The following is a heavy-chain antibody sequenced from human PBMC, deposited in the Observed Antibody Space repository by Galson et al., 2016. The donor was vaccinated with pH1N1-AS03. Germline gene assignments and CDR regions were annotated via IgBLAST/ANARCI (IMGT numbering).Heavy chain of an antibody. CDR3: ARGGDSSDI. D-gene: IGHD3-3*01. CDR2: ISVYTGKT. J-gene: IGHJ4*02. CDR1: GYIFTTYG. V-gene: IGHV1-18*01. Sequence: SGYIFTTYGIKWVRQAPGQGLEWMGWISVYTGKTHYAQNLQDRVTMTRDTSTSTAYMELRSLRSDDTAVYYCARGGDSSDIWGQGTPVIVSS.